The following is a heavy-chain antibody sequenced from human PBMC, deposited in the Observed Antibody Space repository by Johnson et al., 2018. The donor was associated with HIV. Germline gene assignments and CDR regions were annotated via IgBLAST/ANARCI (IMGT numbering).Heavy chain of an antibody. CDR3: ARDGDLNRYCSNGVCSDAFDI. V-gene: IGHV3-23*04. CDR1: GFTVNNYV. Sequence: VQLVESGGGLVQPGGSLRLSCAASGFTVNNYVMSWVRQAPGEGLEWVSTISGSGGGTNYADSVKGRFTISRDNSKNTLYLQMNSLRAEDTAVYYCARDGDLNRYCSNGVCSDAFDIWGQGTMVTVSS. J-gene: IGHJ3*02. D-gene: IGHD2-8*01. CDR2: ISGSGGGT.